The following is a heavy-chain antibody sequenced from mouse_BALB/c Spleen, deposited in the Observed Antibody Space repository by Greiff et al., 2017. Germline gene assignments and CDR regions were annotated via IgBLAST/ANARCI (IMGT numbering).Heavy chain of an antibody. D-gene: IGHD2-14*01. Sequence: QVQLQQPGAELVKPGASVKLSCKASGYTFTSYWMHWVKQRPGQGLEWIGEIDPSDSYTNYNQKFKSKATLTVDKSSSTAYMQLSSLTSEDSAVYYCARWVYDRDFDYWGQGTTLTVSA. J-gene: IGHJ2*01. CDR1: GYTFTSYW. CDR3: ARWVYDRDFDY. V-gene: IGHV1-69*02. CDR2: IDPSDSYT.